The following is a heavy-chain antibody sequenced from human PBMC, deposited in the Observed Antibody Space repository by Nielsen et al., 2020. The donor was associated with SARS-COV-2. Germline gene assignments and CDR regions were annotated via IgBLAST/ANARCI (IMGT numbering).Heavy chain of an antibody. D-gene: IGHD3-22*01. CDR2: TYPGDSDT. J-gene: IGHJ6*02. CDR3: ARHAYYDSSGYYRNYYYYGMDV. V-gene: IGHV5-51*01. Sequence: VRQMPGKGLEWMGITYPGDSDTRYSPSFQGQVTISADKSISTAYLQWSSLKASDTAMYYCARHAYYDSSGYYRNYYYYGMDVWGQGTTVTVSS.